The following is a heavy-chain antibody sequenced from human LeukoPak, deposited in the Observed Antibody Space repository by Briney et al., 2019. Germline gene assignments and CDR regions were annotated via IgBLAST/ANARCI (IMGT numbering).Heavy chain of an antibody. D-gene: IGHD1-26*01. CDR2: ISGSGGSA. V-gene: IGHV3-23*01. CDR3: TKGIVGATTDWFDP. Sequence: GGSLKLSCAASGFTFSSYAMSWVRQAPGKGLEWASAISGSGGSAYYADSVKGRFTISRDNSKNTLYLQMNSLKTEDTAMYYCTKGIVGATTDWFDPWGQGTLVTVSS. J-gene: IGHJ5*02. CDR1: GFTFSSYA.